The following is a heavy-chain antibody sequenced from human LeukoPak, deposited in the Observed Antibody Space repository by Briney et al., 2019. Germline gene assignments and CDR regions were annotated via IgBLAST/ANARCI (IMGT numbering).Heavy chain of an antibody. Sequence: ASVNVSCKASGYTFTSYAMHWVRQAPGQRLEWMGWINAGNGNTKYSQKFQGRVTMTRNTSISTAYMELSSLRSEDTAVYYCAVSSSWPDFDYWGQGTLVTVSS. CDR2: INAGNGNT. D-gene: IGHD6-13*01. V-gene: IGHV1-3*01. CDR1: GYTFTSYA. CDR3: AVSSSWPDFDY. J-gene: IGHJ4*02.